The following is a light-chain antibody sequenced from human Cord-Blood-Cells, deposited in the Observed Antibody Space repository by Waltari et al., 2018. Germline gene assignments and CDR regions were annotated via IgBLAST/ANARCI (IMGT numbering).Light chain of an antibody. CDR3: SSYTSSSTVV. V-gene: IGLV2-14*01. J-gene: IGLJ2*01. CDR2: DVS. CDR1: SSDVGGYNY. Sequence: QSALTQPASVSGCPGQSITIPSTGPSSDVGGYNYVSWYQQHPGKAPKLMIYDVSNRPSGVSNRFSGSKSGNTASLTISGLQAEDEADYYCSSYTSSSTVVFGGGTKLTVL.